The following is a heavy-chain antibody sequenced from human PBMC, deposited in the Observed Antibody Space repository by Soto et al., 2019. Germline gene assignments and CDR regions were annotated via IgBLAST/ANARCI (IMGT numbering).Heavy chain of an antibody. Sequence: QVQLQQRGAGLLKPSETLSLTCAVYGGSFSGYYWSWIREPPGKGLEWIGEINHSGSTNYNPSLKSRVTISVAKSKNQFSLKLRSVTAADTAVYYCARGRGKGIFGVVPYDYWGQGTLVTVSS. CDR1: GGSFSGYY. D-gene: IGHD3-3*01. CDR3: ARGRGKGIFGVVPYDY. CDR2: INHSGST. V-gene: IGHV4-34*01. J-gene: IGHJ4*02.